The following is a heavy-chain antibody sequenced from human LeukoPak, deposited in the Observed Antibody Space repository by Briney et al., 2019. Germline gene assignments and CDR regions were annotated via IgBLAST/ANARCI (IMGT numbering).Heavy chain of an antibody. Sequence: KPSETLSLTCTVSGGPISSSSYYWGWIRQPPGKGLEWIGSIYYSGSTYYNPSLKSRVTTSVDTSKNQFSLKLSSVTAADTAVYYCARHSSSWYHFDYWGQGTLVTVSP. V-gene: IGHV4-39*01. CDR3: ARHSSSWYHFDY. CDR2: IYYSGST. D-gene: IGHD6-13*01. J-gene: IGHJ4*02. CDR1: GGPISSSSYY.